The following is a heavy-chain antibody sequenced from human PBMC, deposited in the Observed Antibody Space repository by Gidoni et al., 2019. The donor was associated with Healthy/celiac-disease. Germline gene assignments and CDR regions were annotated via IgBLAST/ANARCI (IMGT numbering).Heavy chain of an antibody. D-gene: IGHD2-8*01. J-gene: IGHJ4*02. CDR3: ARPDKPFGGMDFDY. CDR1: GFTFSSYE. V-gene: IGHV3-48*03. CDR2: ISSSGSTI. Sequence: EVQLVESGGGLVQPGGSLILSCAASGFTFSSYEMNWVRQAPGKGLEWVSYISSSGSTIYYADSVKGRFTISRDNAKNSLYLQMNSLRAEDTAVYYCARPDKPFGGMDFDYWGQGTLVTVSS.